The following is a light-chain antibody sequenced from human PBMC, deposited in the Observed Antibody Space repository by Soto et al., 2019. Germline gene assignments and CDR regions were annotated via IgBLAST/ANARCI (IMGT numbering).Light chain of an antibody. V-gene: IGLV2-14*01. CDR1: SSDVGGYNY. CDR2: DVS. CDR3: NSYTGSTTLVV. J-gene: IGLJ2*01. Sequence: QSALTQPASVSGSPGQAITISCTGTSSDVGGYNYVSWYQQHPGKAPKLIIYDVSNRPSGVSNRFSGSKSGNTASLTISGLQAEDEADYYCNSYTGSTTLVVFGGGTKVTVL.